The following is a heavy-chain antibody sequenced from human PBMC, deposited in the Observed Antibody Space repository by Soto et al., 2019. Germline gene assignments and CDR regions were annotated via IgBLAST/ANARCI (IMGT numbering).Heavy chain of an antibody. V-gene: IGHV4-34*01. D-gene: IGHD1-26*01. Sequence: PSETLSLTCAVYGGSFSGYYWSWIRQPPGKGLEWIGEINHSGSTNYNPSLESRVTISVDTSKNQFSLKLSSVTAADTAVYYCARARHLYSGSYYYYYYYYGMDVWGQGTTVTVSS. CDR3: ARARHLYSGSYYYYYYYYGMDV. J-gene: IGHJ6*02. CDR1: GGSFSGYY. CDR2: INHSGST.